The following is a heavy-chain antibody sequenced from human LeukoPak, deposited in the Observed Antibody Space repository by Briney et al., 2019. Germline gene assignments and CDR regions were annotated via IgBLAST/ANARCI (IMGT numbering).Heavy chain of an antibody. D-gene: IGHD3-16*02. J-gene: IGHJ4*02. Sequence: NRGESLKISCKGSGYTFTSHWIAWVRPMPGKGLEWMGIIYPGDSDIRYSPSFQGQVTISADKSISTAYLQWSSLKASDTAMYYCARGYRLDSWGQGTLVTVSS. V-gene: IGHV5-51*01. CDR2: IYPGDSDI. CDR3: ARGYRLDS. CDR1: GYTFTSHW.